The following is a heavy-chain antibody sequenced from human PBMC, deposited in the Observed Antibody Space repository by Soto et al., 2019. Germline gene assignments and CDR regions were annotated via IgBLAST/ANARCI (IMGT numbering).Heavy chain of an antibody. Sequence: QVQLQESGPGLVKPSETLSLTCTVSGGSVSSGSYYWSWIRQPPGKGLEWIGYIYYSGSTNYNPSLKSRVTISVDTSKNQFSLKLSSVTAADTAVYYCARAGDPPLWFEELLLYPLFDYWGQGTLVTVSS. V-gene: IGHV4-61*01. CDR1: GGSVSSGSYY. CDR3: ARAGDPPLWFEELLLYPLFDY. D-gene: IGHD3-10*01. CDR2: IYYSGST. J-gene: IGHJ4*02.